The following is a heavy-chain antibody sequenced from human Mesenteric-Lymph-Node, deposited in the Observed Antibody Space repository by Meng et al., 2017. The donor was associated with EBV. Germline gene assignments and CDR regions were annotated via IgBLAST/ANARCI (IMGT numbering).Heavy chain of an antibody. CDR2: MNNSGRT. V-gene: IGHV4-34*01. D-gene: IGHD3-3*01. Sequence: VQVLQWGGGILQLSETLVLDCVFYGGYFMCYYGIWSCQKQGKGVEWIGEMNNSGRTNNNPSLKSRVTISVGTSKNQCSVKMSSVTAADTAVYYCARNGIWSGYFWGWFDPWGQGTLVTVSS. CDR1: GGYFMCYY. J-gene: IGHJ5*02. CDR3: ARNGIWSGYFWGWFDP.